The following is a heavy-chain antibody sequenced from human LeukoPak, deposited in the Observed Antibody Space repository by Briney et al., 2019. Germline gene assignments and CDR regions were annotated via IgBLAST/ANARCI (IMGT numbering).Heavy chain of an antibody. Sequence: GGSLRLSCAASGFTVSNNYMSWVRQAPGKGLDWVSVIYGGGSTYYADSVKGRFTISRDNSKNTLYLQMNSLRAEDTAVYYCACVPCRHYYGSGSYQNWFDPWGQGTLVTVSS. CDR1: GFTVSNNY. J-gene: IGHJ5*02. V-gene: IGHV3-66*01. CDR3: ACVPCRHYYGSGSYQNWFDP. D-gene: IGHD3-10*01. CDR2: IYGGGST.